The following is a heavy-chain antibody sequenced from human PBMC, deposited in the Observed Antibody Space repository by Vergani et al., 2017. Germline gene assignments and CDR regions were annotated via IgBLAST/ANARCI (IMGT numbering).Heavy chain of an antibody. D-gene: IGHD3-22*01. J-gene: IGHJ4*02. CDR3: ARALVVVTTLPGY. CDR1: GFTFSSYG. V-gene: IGHV3-33*01. CDR2: IWYDGSNK. Sequence: VQLVESGGGLVQPGRSLRLSCAASGFTFSSYGMHWVRQAPGKGLEWVAVIWYDGSNKYYADSVKGRFTISRDNSKNTLYLQMNSLRAEDTAVYYCARALVVVTTLPGYWGQGTLVTVSS.